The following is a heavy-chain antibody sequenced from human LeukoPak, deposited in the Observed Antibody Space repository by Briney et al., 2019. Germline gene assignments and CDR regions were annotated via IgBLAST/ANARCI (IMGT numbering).Heavy chain of an antibody. CDR3: ARDYSSTSGKHAFEI. J-gene: IGHJ3*02. CDR2: INSSSSSL. V-gene: IGHV3-48*01. CDR1: GFTVSSNY. Sequence: GGSLRLSCAASGFTVSSNYMTWVRRAPGKGLEWVSYINSSSSSLYYADSVKGRFTISRDNAKNSLYLQMNSLRAEDTAVYYCARDYSSTSGKHAFEIWGQGTMVTVSS. D-gene: IGHD6-13*01.